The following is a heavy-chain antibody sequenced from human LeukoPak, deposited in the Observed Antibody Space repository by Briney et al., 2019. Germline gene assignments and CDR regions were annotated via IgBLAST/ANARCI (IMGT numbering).Heavy chain of an antibody. CDR3: ARGSAFYDSSGYLSYYFDY. V-gene: IGHV1-69*05. CDR2: IIPIFGTA. Sequence: VASVKVSCKASGGTFSSYAIGWVRQAPGQGLEWMGGIIPIFGTANYAQKFQGRVTITTDESTSTAYMELSSLRSEDTAVYYCARGSAFYDSSGYLSYYFDYWGQGTLVTVSS. J-gene: IGHJ4*02. CDR1: GGTFSSYA. D-gene: IGHD3-22*01.